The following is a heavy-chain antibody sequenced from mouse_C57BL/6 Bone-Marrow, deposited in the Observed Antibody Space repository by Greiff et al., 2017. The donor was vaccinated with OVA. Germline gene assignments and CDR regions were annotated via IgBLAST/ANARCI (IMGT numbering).Heavy chain of an antibody. CDR1: GFTFSSYG. D-gene: IGHD2-2*01. J-gene: IGHJ3*01. Sequence: DVKLQESGGDLVKPGGSLKLSCAASGFTFSSYGMSWVRQTPDKRLEWVATISSGGSYTYYPDSVKGRFTISRDNAKNTLYLQMSSLKSEDTAMYYCARQYGYDGSWFAYWGQGTLVTVSA. V-gene: IGHV5-6*02. CDR2: ISSGGSYT. CDR3: ARQYGYDGSWFAY.